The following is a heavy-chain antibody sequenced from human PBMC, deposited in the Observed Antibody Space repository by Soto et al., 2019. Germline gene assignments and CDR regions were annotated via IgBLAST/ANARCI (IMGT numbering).Heavy chain of an antibody. CDR2: TYYRSKWYN. CDR1: GDSVSSNSAA. V-gene: IGHV6-1*01. D-gene: IGHD4-17*01. Sequence: SQTLSLTCAISGDSVSSNSAAWNWIRQSPSRGLEWLGRTYYRSKWYNDYAVSVKSRITINPDTSKNQFSLQLNSVTPEDTAVYYCARDLNGGLRLYYYYYGMDVWGQGTTVTVSS. CDR3: ARDLNGGLRLYYYYYGMDV. J-gene: IGHJ6*02.